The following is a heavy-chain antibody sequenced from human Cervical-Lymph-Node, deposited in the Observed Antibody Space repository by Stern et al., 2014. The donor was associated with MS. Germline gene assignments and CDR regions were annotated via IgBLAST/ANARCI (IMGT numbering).Heavy chain of an antibody. CDR1: GGSMSSYY. Sequence: QVQLQESGPGLVKPSETLSLTCTVSGGSMSSYYWSWLRQPPGKGLEWIGYVYSSGSTNYNPSLESRVTISVDTSKNQFSLKLHFVTAADTAVYYCAKDLTTLYSSSEIWFDPWGQGILVTVSS. CDR2: VYSSGST. V-gene: IGHV4-59*01. D-gene: IGHD6-19*01. CDR3: AKDLTTLYSSSEIWFDP. J-gene: IGHJ5*02.